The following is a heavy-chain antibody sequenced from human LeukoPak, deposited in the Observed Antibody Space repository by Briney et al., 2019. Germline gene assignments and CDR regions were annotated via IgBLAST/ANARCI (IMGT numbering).Heavy chain of an antibody. V-gene: IGHV1-18*01. Sequence: ASVTVSCKASRYTFTSYVISWVRQAPGQGVEWMGWISAYNGNTNYLQKLQGRVTMTTDTSTSTAYMELRSLRSVDTGVYYCARAAVARSAFDIWGQGTMVTVSS. CDR1: RYTFTSYV. D-gene: IGHD6-19*01. CDR2: ISAYNGNT. J-gene: IGHJ3*02. CDR3: ARAAVARSAFDI.